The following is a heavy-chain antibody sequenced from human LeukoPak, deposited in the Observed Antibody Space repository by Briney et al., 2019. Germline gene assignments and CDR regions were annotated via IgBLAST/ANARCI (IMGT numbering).Heavy chain of an antibody. Sequence: GGSLRLSCAASGFTFSTYTMNWVRQAPGKGLEWVSYISSSSSTIYYADSVKGRFTISRDNAKNSLYLQMNSLRVEDTAVYYCAREEGQGYMDVWGKGTTVTVSS. CDR1: GFTFSTYT. J-gene: IGHJ6*03. V-gene: IGHV3-48*01. CDR2: ISSSSSTI. CDR3: AREEGQGYMDV.